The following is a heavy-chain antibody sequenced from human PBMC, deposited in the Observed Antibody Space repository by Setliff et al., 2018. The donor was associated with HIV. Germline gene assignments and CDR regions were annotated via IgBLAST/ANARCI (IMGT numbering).Heavy chain of an antibody. D-gene: IGHD3-16*02. CDR3: AIVRRIITFGGLVGLVQSLYYFHR. CDR2: LDPEDGKT. CDR1: GYTLTEVS. V-gene: IGHV1-24*01. Sequence: ASVKVSCKVSGYTLTEVSMHWVRQAPGEGLEWMGGLDPEDGKTIYAQKFQGRVSMTEDTSTDTASMELRGLRFDDTAVYYCAIVRRIITFGGLVGLVQSLYYFHRWGHGTLVTVSS. J-gene: IGHJ4*01.